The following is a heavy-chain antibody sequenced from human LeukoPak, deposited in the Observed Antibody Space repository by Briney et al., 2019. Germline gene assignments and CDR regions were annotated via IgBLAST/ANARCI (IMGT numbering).Heavy chain of an antibody. J-gene: IGHJ6*02. V-gene: IGHV3-11*01. CDR1: GFTFSDYY. D-gene: IGHD4-11*01. CDR3: ARGRFYAVTTDYYGMDV. CDR2: ISSSGSTI. Sequence: GGSLRLSCAASGFTFSDYYMSWIRQAPGKGLEWVSYISSSGSTIYYADSVKGRFTISRDNAKNSLYLQMNSLRAEDTAVYYCARGRFYAVTTDYYGMDVWGQGTTVTVSS.